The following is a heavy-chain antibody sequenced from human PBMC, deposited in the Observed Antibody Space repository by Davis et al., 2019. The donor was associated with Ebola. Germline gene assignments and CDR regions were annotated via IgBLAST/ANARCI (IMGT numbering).Heavy chain of an antibody. CDR2: IYSVGTT. J-gene: IGHJ4*02. V-gene: IGHV3-66*02. D-gene: IGHD6-19*01. CDR3: ARDGGAVAVSFFDS. Sequence: GESLKISCEVSGFTFSDYYMSWVRQAPGKGLEWVSLIYSVGTTYYADSVKGRFTISRDNSKNTLYLQMNSLRAEDTAVYFCARDGGAVAVSFFDSWGQGTLVTVSS. CDR1: GFTFSDYY.